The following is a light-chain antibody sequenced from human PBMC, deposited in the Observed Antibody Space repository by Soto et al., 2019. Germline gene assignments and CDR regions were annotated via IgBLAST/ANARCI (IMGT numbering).Light chain of an antibody. CDR2: ENN. V-gene: IGLV1-51*02. CDR3: GTWDNSLSLPYV. CDR1: SSNIGNNY. Sequence: QSALTQPPSVSAAPGQKGTISCSGSSSNIGNNYVSWYQQLPGTAPKLLIFENNKRPSGIPDRFSASKSGTSATLAITGLQTGDAADYYCGTWDNSLSLPYVFGTGTKVTVL. J-gene: IGLJ1*01.